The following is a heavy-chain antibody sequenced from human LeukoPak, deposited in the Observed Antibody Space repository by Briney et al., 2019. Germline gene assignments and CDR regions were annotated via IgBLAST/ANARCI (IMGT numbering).Heavy chain of an antibody. CDR2: INPSTGSA. Sequence: GASVKVSCKASGYTFTTYYVHWVRQAPGQRLQWMGIINPSTGSATYAQDFQGRVSMTSDTSTTTVYMELSRLISEDTAIYYCASTDCSGGSCFMLDCWGQGTLVTVSS. CDR3: ASTDCSGGSCFMLDC. J-gene: IGHJ4*02. CDR1: GYTFTTYY. V-gene: IGHV1-46*01. D-gene: IGHD2-15*01.